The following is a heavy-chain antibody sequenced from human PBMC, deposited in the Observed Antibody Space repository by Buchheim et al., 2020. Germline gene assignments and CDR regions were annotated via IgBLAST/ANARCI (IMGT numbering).Heavy chain of an antibody. CDR1: GGSISGYY. J-gene: IGHJ4*02. CDR2: IHSTGST. V-gene: IGHV4-34*11. CDR3: SRGAAARPGY. D-gene: IGHD6-6*01. Sequence: QVQLQQWGAGLLKPSETLSLTCAVYGGSISGYYLTWLRQLPGRGLEWIGYIHSTGSTHYSPSLRRRSTISLDTSKNQFSLTLTSMTPADTAVYYCSRGAAARPGYWGQG.